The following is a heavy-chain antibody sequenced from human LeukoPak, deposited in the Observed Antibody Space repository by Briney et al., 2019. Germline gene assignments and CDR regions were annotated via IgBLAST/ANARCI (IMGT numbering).Heavy chain of an antibody. Sequence: SETLSLTCTVSGGSISSGGYYWSWIRQHPGKGLEWIGYIYNSGSTYYNPSLKSRVTISVDTSKNQFSLKLSSVTAADTAVYYCARAGIAGTTFDYWGQGTLVTVSS. V-gene: IGHV4-31*03. CDR1: GGSISSGGYY. CDR3: ARAGIAGTTFDY. CDR2: IYNSGST. J-gene: IGHJ4*02. D-gene: IGHD1-1*01.